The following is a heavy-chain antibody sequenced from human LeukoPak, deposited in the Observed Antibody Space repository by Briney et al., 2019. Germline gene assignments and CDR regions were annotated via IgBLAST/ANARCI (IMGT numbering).Heavy chain of an antibody. CDR1: GFTFRSYI. CDR3: ARDGGSGGENDY. J-gene: IGHJ4*02. CDR2: IGTRGSPI. D-gene: IGHD3-10*01. V-gene: IGHV3-48*02. Sequence: PGGSLRLSCAASGFTFRSYIMNWVRQAPGKGLEWIAYIGTRGSPIYYADSVKGRFTISRDNAKNSLYLQMNSLRDEDTAVYYCARDGGSGGENDYWGQGTLVTVPS.